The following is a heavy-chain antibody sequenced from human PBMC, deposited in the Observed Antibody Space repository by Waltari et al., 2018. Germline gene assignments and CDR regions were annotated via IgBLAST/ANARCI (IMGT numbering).Heavy chain of an antibody. Sequence: EVQLVESGGGLVKPGGSLRLSCAASEFIFSNYDMNWVRQAPGKGLVWVPSIMRGSSYVYYADSVKGRFSISRDNAKNSLYLQMNSLRAEDTAVYYCARAHGAAARLDFDYWGQGTLVTVSS. V-gene: IGHV3-21*02. D-gene: IGHD6-25*01. CDR3: ARAHGAAARLDFDY. CDR2: IMRGSSYV. J-gene: IGHJ4*02. CDR1: EFIFSNYD.